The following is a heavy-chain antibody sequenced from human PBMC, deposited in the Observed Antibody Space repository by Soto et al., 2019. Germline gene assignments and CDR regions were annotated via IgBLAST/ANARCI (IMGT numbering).Heavy chain of an antibody. CDR1: GFTFSSYE. CDR2: ISSNVITI. V-gene: IGHV3-48*03. CDR3: ARDFSSRYPFDY. D-gene: IGHD1-1*01. Sequence: GGSLRLSCAASGFTFSSYEMNWVRQAPGKGLEWVSYISSNVITIYYADSVKGRSTISRDNAKNSLYLQMNSLRAEDTAVYYCARDFSSRYPFDYWGQGTLVTVSS. J-gene: IGHJ4*02.